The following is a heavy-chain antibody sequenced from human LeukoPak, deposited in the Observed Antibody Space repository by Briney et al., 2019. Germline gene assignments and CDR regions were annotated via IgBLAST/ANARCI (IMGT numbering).Heavy chain of an antibody. D-gene: IGHD1-26*01. J-gene: IGHJ4*02. CDR1: GGSFSGYY. CDR2: IIHSGGT. V-gene: IGHV4-34*01. Sequence: PSETLSLTCAVYGGSFSGYYWNWIRQPPGKGLDWIGEIIHSGGTNYNPSLKSRVTISVDTSKNQFSLNLNSINAADTAVYYCARGLGGSYYFDHWGQGTLVTVSS. CDR3: ARGLGGSYYFDH.